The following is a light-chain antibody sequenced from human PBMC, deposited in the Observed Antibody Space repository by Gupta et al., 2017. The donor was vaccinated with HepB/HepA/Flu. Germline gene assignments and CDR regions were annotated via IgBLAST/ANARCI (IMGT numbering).Light chain of an antibody. CDR2: DAF. CDR3: QQRANWPPT. Sequence: ELVLTQSPITLSLSPGERATLSCRASQSVSNDLAWYQQIPGQAPRLLIYDAFNRATGIPGRFSGSGSGTDFTLTISSLEPEDFAVYYCQQRANWPPTFGGGTKVEIK. CDR1: QSVSND. J-gene: IGKJ4*01. V-gene: IGKV3-11*01.